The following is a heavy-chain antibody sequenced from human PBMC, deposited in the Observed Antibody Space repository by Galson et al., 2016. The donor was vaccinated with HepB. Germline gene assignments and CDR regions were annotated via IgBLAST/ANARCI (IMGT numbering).Heavy chain of an antibody. V-gene: IGHV4-39*01. CDR3: ASAGLLTKASFDC. CDR1: DGSIRSSSFS. D-gene: IGHD4-11*01. CDR2: VYRGKT. J-gene: IGHJ4*02. Sequence: SETLSPTCTVSDGSIRSSSFSWGWIRQPPGKGLEWIGTVYRGKTYYNPSLEGRVTTSAVMPTDLLSLELTSLTAAHTAVYFCASAGLLTKASFDCWGQGTLVAVSS.